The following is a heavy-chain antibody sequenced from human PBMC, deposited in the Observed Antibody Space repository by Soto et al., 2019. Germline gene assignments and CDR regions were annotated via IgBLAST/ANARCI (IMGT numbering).Heavy chain of an antibody. J-gene: IGHJ4*02. CDR2: ISSSSGTI. V-gene: IGHV3-11*01. CDR1: GFTFSDYY. CDR3: ARGTYRSKTDFDY. Sequence: PGGSLRLSCAASGFTFSDYYMTWTRQAPGSGLEWVSYISSSSGTISYANSVKGRFTISRDNAQNSLYLQMTSLRAEDTAVYYCARGTYRSKTDFDYWGQGTLVTVSS. D-gene: IGHD6-13*01.